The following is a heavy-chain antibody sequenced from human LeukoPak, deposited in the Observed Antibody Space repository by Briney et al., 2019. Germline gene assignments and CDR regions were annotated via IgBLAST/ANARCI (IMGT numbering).Heavy chain of an antibody. J-gene: IGHJ4*02. CDR1: GGSISSYY. CDR3: AGSSECGSPDFDY. CDR2: IYYSGST. Sequence: SETLSLTCTVSGGSISSYYWSWIRQPPGKGLEWIGYIYYSGSTNYNPSLKSRVTISVDTSKNQFSLKLSSVTAADTAVYYCAGSSECGSPDFDYWGQGTLVTVSS. V-gene: IGHV4-59*08. D-gene: IGHD2-21*01.